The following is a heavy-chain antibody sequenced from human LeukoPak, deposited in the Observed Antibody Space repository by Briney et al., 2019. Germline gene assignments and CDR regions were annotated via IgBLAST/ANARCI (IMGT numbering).Heavy chain of an antibody. V-gene: IGHV5-51*01. D-gene: IGHD3-10*01. J-gene: IGHJ4*02. CDR3: ARRNYYGSGSYSWVDY. CDR1: GYSFTSYW. Sequence: HGESLKISCKGSGYSFTSYWIGWVRQMPGKGLEWMGIIYPGDSDTRYSPSFQGQVTISADKSISTAYLQWSSLKASDTAMYYCARRNYYGSGSYSWVDYWGQGTLVTVSS. CDR2: IYPGDSDT.